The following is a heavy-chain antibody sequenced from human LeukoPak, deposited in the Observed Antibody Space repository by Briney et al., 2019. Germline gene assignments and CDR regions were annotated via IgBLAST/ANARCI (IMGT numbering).Heavy chain of an antibody. D-gene: IGHD2-2*01. Sequence: SETLSLTCTVSGGSISSGGYYWSWIRQPPGKGLEWIGYIYHSGSTYYNPSLKSRVTISVDRSKNQFSLKLSSVTAADTAVYYCARGGYRYSSTSCFDPWGQGTLVTVSS. CDR3: ARGGYRYSSTSCFDP. V-gene: IGHV4-30-2*01. CDR2: IYHSGST. CDR1: GGSISSGGYY. J-gene: IGHJ5*02.